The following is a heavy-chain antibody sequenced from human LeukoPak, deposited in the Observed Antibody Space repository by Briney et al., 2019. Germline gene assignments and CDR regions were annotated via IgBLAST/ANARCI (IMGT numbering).Heavy chain of an antibody. CDR3: AKAVGRISWSFDY. Sequence: GGSLRLSCTASGFIFSTYGIHWVRQAPGKGLEWVALVSYDENRTYYADSVKGRFTISRDNSESTLYLQMDSLRGDDAAVYYCAKAVGRISWSFDYWGQGALVTVSS. J-gene: IGHJ4*02. D-gene: IGHD6-13*01. CDR2: VSYDENRT. CDR1: GFIFSTYG. V-gene: IGHV3-30*18.